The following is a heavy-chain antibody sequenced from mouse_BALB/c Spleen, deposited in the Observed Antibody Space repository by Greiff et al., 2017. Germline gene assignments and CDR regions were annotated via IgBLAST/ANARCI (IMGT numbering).Heavy chain of an antibody. CDR2: IWGDGST. CDR3: ALPQTARAIAWFAY. Sequence: QVQLQQSGPGLVAPSQSLSITCTVSGFSLTGYGVNWVRQPPGKGLEWLGMIWGDGSTDYNSALKSRLSISKDNSKSQVFLKMNSLQTDDTARYYCALPQTARAIAWFAYWGQGTLVTVSA. CDR1: GFSLTGYG. D-gene: IGHD3-2*01. V-gene: IGHV2-6-7*01. J-gene: IGHJ3*01.